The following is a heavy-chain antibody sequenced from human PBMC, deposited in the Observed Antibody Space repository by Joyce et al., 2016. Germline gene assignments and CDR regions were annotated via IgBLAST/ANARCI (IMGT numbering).Heavy chain of an antibody. CDR2: ISWDGGST. J-gene: IGHJ4*02. D-gene: IGHD3-3*01. V-gene: IGHV3-43*01. CDR3: AKDRGGFGVVISSYLDY. Sequence: EVQLVESGGVVVQPGGSLRLSCAASGFTFDDYTIHWVRQDPGKGLEWVSLISWDGGSTYYADSVKGRFTISRDNSKNSLYLQMNSLRTEDTALYYCAKDRGGFGVVISSYLDYWGQGTLVTVSS. CDR1: GFTFDDYT.